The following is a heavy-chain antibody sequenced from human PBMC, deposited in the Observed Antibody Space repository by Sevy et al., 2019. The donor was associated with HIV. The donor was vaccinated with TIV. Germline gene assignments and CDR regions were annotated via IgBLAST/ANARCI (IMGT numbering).Heavy chain of an antibody. CDR2: ISGSGGST. V-gene: IGHV3-23*01. CDR3: AKRIVGAFRANWFDP. J-gene: IGHJ5*02. D-gene: IGHD1-26*01. Sequence: QLGGSLRLSCAASGFTFSSYAMSWVRQAPGKGLEWVSAISGSGGSTYYADSVKGRFTISRDNSKNTLYLQMNSLRAEDTAVYYCAKRIVGAFRANWFDPWGQGTLVTVSS. CDR1: GFTFSSYA.